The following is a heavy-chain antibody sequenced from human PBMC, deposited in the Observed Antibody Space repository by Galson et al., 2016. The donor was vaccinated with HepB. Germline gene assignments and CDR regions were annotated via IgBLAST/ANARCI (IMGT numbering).Heavy chain of an antibody. V-gene: IGHV1-46*01. CDR2: INPSGGST. Sequence: SVKVSCKASGYTFTSYNVHWVRQAPGQGLEWMGIINPSGGSTSYAQKFQGRVTMTRDTSTSTVYMELSSLRFEDTAVYYCAGEGASGYALDYWGQGTLVTVSP. CDR3: AGEGASGYALDY. J-gene: IGHJ4*02. CDR1: GYTFTSYN. D-gene: IGHD6-25*01.